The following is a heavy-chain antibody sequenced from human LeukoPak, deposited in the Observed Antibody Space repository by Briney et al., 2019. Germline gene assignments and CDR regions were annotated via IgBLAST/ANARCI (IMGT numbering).Heavy chain of an antibody. CDR2: ISGSGGST. J-gene: IGHJ3*02. CDR3: AKDRGVEDDAFDI. Sequence: GGSLRLSCAASGFTFSSYAMSWVRQAPGKGLEWVSAISGSGGSTYYADSVKGRFTISRDNPKNTLYLQMNSLRAEDTAVYYCAKDRGVEDDAFDIWGQGTMVTVST. CDR1: GFTFSSYA. D-gene: IGHD3-10*01. V-gene: IGHV3-23*01.